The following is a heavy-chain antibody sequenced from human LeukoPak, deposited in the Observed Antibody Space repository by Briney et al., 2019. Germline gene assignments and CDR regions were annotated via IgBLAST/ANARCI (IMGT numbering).Heavy chain of an antibody. D-gene: IGHD2-8*01. CDR2: VNPKSGNT. CDR1: GYSFTSYD. J-gene: IGHJ4*02. CDR3: ARGLPLGYCTYGVCYPPKHFDF. Sequence: ASVKVSCNASGYSFTSYDINWVRQAPGQGLEWMGWVNPKSGNTGYKQKFQARVTITRDTSISAAYMELSSLTSDDTAVYFCARGLPLGYCTYGVCYPPKHFDFWGQGTLVSVSS. V-gene: IGHV1-8*03.